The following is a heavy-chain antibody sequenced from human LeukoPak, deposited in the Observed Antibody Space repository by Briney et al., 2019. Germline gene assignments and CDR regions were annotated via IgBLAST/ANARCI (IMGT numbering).Heavy chain of an antibody. CDR2: INHSGST. Sequence: SETLSLTCAVYGGSFSGYYWSWIRQPPGKGLEWIGEINHSGSTNYNPSLKSRVTISVDTSKNQFSLKLSSVTAADTAVYYCARDGSTSSLLTFFDYWGQGTLVTVSS. CDR3: ARDGSTSSLLTFFDY. D-gene: IGHD2-2*01. V-gene: IGHV4-34*01. CDR1: GGSFSGYY. J-gene: IGHJ4*02.